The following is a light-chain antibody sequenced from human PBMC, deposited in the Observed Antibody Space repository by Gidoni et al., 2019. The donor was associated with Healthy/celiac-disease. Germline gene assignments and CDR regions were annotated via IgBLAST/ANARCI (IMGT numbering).Light chain of an antibody. Sequence: QLVLTQSPSASASLGASVKLTCTLSSGHSSYAIAWHQQQPEKGPRYLMKLNSDGSHSKGDGIPDRFSGSSSGAERYLTISSLQSEDEADYPLVFGGGTKLTVL. CDR3: V. CDR1: SGHSSYA. V-gene: IGLV4-69*01. CDR2: LNSDGSH. J-gene: IGLJ3*02.